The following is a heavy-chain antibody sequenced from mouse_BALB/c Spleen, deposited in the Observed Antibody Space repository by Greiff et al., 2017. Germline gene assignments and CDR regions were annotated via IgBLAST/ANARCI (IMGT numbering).Heavy chain of an antibody. CDR1: GFTFSSYA. CDR3: ARGLYDGYNFDY. Sequence: DVHLVESGGGLVKPGGSLKLSCAASGFTFSSYAMSWVRQTPEKRLEWVASISSGGSTYYPDSVKGRFTISRDNARNILYLQMSSLRSEDTAMYYCARGLYDGYNFDYWGQGTTLTVSS. CDR2: ISSGGST. D-gene: IGHD2-3*01. J-gene: IGHJ2*01. V-gene: IGHV5-6-5*01.